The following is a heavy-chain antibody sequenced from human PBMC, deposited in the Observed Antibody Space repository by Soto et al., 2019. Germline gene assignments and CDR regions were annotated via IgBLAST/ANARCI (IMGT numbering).Heavy chain of an antibody. D-gene: IGHD1-1*01. J-gene: IGHJ4*02. V-gene: IGHV3-11*01. CDR2: ISGSGSTI. Sequence: QVQLVESGGGLVKPGGSLRLSCAASGFTFSDYYMSWIRQAPGKGLEWLSYISGSGSTIYYADSVKGRFTISRDNAKNSLYLQMNSLRAEDMAVYYCASERRRAHGRFDYWGQGTLVTVSS. CDR3: ASERRRAHGRFDY. CDR1: GFTFSDYY.